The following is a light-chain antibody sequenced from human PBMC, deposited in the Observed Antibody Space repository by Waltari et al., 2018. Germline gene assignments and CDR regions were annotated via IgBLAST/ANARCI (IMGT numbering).Light chain of an antibody. J-gene: IGLJ3*02. CDR2: LEGSGCY. CDR1: SGHSRYT. CDR3: ETWVSNTWV. V-gene: IGLV4-60*03. Sequence: QPVLTQSSSASASPGSSVKLTCTLSSGHSRYTIAWPQQQPGKAPRYLMKLEGSGCYSKGGVVPDRCSGSSAGADRYLTISNLQSEDEADYYCETWVSNTWVFGGGTKLTVL.